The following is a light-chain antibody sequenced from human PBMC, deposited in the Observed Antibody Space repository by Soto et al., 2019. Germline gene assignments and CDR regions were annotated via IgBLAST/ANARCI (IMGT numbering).Light chain of an antibody. J-gene: IGLJ2*01. V-gene: IGLV2-14*01. CDR2: DVS. Sequence: QSALTQPASVFGSPGQSITISCTGTSSDGGGYNYVSWYQQHPGKAPELIIYDVSNRPSGVSNRFSGSKSGNTASLTISGLKAEDEADYDCSSYTSSSTLVFGGGTKLTVL. CDR1: SSDGGGYNY. CDR3: SSYTSSSTLV.